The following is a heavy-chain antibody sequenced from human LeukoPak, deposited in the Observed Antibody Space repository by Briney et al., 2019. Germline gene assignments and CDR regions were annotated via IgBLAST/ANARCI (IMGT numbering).Heavy chain of an antibody. V-gene: IGHV4-34*01. CDR1: GGSFSGYY. J-gene: IGHJ4*02. Sequence: PSETLSLTCAVYGGSFSGYYWSWIRQPPGKGLEWIGEINHRGSTDYKPSLKSRVTISVDTSKNQFSLRLSSVTAADTAVYYCARRRFVRGPDVVNPFDYWGQGTLVTVSS. CDR3: ARRRFVRGPDVVNPFDY. D-gene: IGHD2-8*01. CDR2: INHRGST.